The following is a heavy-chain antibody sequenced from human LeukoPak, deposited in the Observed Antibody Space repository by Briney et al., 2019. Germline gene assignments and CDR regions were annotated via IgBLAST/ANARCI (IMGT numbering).Heavy chain of an antibody. Sequence: SETLSLTCTVSGGSISSSSYYWGWIRQPPGKGLEWIGSIYYSGSTYYNPSLKSRVTISVDTSKNQFSLKLSSVTAADTAVYYCARVPDFWSGYEGYYFDYWGQGTLVTVSS. J-gene: IGHJ4*02. CDR2: IYYSGST. D-gene: IGHD3-3*01. CDR1: GGSISSSSYY. V-gene: IGHV4-39*07. CDR3: ARVPDFWSGYEGYYFDY.